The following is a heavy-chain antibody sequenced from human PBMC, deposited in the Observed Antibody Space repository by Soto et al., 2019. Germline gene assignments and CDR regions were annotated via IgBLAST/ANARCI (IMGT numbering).Heavy chain of an antibody. CDR2: ISSSGSTI. D-gene: IGHD3-9*01. V-gene: IGHV3-11*01. CDR3: ASDTVDYDILTGYYSSSSPLDYYYYMDV. CDR1: GFTFSDYY. J-gene: IGHJ6*03. Sequence: GGSLRLSCAASGFTFSDYYMSWIRQAPGKGLEWVSYISSSGSTIYYADSVKGRFTISRDNAKNSLYLQMNRLRAEDTAVYYCASDTVDYDILTGYYSSSSPLDYYYYMDVWGKGTTVTVSS.